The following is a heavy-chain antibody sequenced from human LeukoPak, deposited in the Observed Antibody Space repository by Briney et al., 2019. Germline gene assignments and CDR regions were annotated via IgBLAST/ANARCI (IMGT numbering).Heavy chain of an antibody. Sequence: ASVKVSCKASGGTFSSYAISWVRQAPGQGLEWMGRIIPIFGTANYAQKFQGRVTITTDESTSTAYMELSSLGSEDTAVYYCARDGQGYYYDSSGYSDWGQGTLVTVSS. CDR1: GGTFSSYA. CDR3: ARDGQGYYYDSSGYSD. J-gene: IGHJ4*02. D-gene: IGHD3-22*01. CDR2: IIPIFGTA. V-gene: IGHV1-69*05.